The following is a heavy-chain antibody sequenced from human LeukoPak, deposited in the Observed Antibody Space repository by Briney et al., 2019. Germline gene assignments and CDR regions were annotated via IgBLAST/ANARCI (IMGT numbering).Heavy chain of an antibody. Sequence: PGGSLRLSCAASEFTFTNYWMSWVRQAPGKGLEWVAMIREDGGDIYYVGSVKGRFTISRDNTKNSLYLQMNSLRAEDTAMYYCVRDRGSGSSQTHEFFEHWGQGTLVTVSS. D-gene: IGHD1-26*01. CDR2: IREDGGDI. CDR3: VRDRGSGSSQTHEFFEH. CDR1: EFTFTNYW. V-gene: IGHV3-7*01. J-gene: IGHJ1*01.